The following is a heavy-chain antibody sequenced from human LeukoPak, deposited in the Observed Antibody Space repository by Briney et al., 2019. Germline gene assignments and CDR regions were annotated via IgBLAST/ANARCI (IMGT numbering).Heavy chain of an antibody. CDR1: GFTFSNYA. J-gene: IGHJ4*02. V-gene: IGHV3-23*01. Sequence: GSLRLSCAASGFTFSNYAMSWVRQAPGKGLEWVSVISGSGGSTYYADSVKGRFTISRDNSKNTLYLQMNSLRAEDTAVYYCAKDLVGRTTVFDYWGQGTLVTVSS. CDR3: AKDLVGRTTVFDY. D-gene: IGHD4-17*01. CDR2: ISGSGGST.